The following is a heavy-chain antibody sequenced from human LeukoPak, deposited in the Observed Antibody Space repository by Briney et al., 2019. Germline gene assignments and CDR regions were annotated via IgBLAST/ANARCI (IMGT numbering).Heavy chain of an antibody. D-gene: IGHD3-10*01. CDR1: GFTFSSYG. CDR3: ARSIMGGGAFDH. V-gene: IGHV3-7*03. Sequence: QPGRSLRLSCAASGFTFSSYGMHWVRQTPGKGLEWVANIKEDGSEKYHVDSVKGRFTISRDNAKSSLYLQMNSLRAEDTALHYCARSIMGGGAFDHWGQGTQVIVSS. CDR2: IKEDGSEK. J-gene: IGHJ4*02.